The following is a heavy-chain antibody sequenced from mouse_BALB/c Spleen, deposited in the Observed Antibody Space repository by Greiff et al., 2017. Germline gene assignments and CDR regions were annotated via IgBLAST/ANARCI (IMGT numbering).Heavy chain of an antibody. CDR3: AREEGGLQGY. V-gene: IGHV14-3*02. J-gene: IGHJ2*01. CDR1: GFNIKDTY. D-gene: IGHD2-4*01. Sequence: EVMLVESGAELVKPGASVKLSCTASGFNIKDTYMHWVKQRPEQGLEWIGRIDPANGNTKYDPKFQGKATITADTSSNTAYLQLSSLTSEDTAVYYCAREEGGLQGYWGQGTTLTVSS. CDR2: IDPANGNT.